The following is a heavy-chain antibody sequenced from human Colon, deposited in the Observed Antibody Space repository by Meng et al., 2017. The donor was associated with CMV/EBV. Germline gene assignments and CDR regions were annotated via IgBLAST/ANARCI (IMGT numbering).Heavy chain of an antibody. V-gene: IGHV3-33*01. CDR3: ARSLYGSGKDAFDY. J-gene: IGHJ4*02. CDR1: SSYY. Sequence: SSYYWGWIRQPPGKGLEWVAAIWYDGNKKNYAESVKGRFSISRDNSKDTLYLQVNSLRAEDTAVYYCARSLYGSGKDAFDYWGQGTLVTVSS. CDR2: IWYDGNKK. D-gene: IGHD3-10*01.